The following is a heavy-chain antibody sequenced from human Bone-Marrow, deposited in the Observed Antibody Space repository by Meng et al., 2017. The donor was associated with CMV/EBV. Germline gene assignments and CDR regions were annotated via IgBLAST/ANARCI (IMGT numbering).Heavy chain of an antibody. CDR2: IIPIFSTT. V-gene: IGHV1-69*05. D-gene: IGHD2-2*01. Sequence: SVKVSCKASGYTFTSYAMHWVRQAPGQGLEWMGGIIPIFSTTNYAQKFQGRVTITTDESTSTAYMELSSLRSEDTAVYYCARDRPYCSSTSCFPTEYNWFDPWGQGTLVTVSS. CDR1: GYTFTSYA. J-gene: IGHJ5*02. CDR3: ARDRPYCSSTSCFPTEYNWFDP.